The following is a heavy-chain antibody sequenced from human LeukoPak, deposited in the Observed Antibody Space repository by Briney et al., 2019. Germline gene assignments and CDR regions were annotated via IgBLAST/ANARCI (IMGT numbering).Heavy chain of an antibody. CDR1: GFTFSNAW. CDR3: AKDRAPLAVAGTFPY. V-gene: IGHV3-15*01. CDR2: IKSKTDGGTT. J-gene: IGHJ4*02. D-gene: IGHD6-19*01. Sequence: PGGSLRLSCAASGFTFSNAWMSWVRQAPGKGLEWVGRIKSKTDGGTTDYAAPVKGRFTISRDDSKNTLYLQMNSLRAEDTAVYYCAKDRAPLAVAGTFPYWGQGTLVTVSS.